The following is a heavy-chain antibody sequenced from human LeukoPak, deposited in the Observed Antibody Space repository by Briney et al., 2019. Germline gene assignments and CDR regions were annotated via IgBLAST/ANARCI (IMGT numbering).Heavy chain of an antibody. CDR2: IYSSGDT. V-gene: IGHV4-31*03. D-gene: IGHD6-19*01. Sequence: SETLSLTCTVSGGSITSGTYYWTWIRHHPGKGLEWIGYIYSSGDTQYNPSLRSRVTMSVDTSKSQFSLKLSSVTAADTAVYYCARVAYSSGWYSYYYYGMDVWGQGTTVTVSS. J-gene: IGHJ6*02. CDR3: ARVAYSSGWYSYYYYGMDV. CDR1: GGSITSGTYY.